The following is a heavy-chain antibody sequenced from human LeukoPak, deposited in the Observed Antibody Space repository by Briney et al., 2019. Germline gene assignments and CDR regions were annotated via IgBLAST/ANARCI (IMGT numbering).Heavy chain of an antibody. CDR3: ARGHLSHDSSGYHDY. CDR1: GGSFSGYY. Sequence: PSETLPLTCAVYGGSFSGYYWSWIRQPPGKGLEWIGEINHSGSTNYNPSLKSRVTISVDTSKNQFSLKLSSVTAADTAVYYCARGHLSHDSSGYHDYWGQGTLVTVSS. D-gene: IGHD3-22*01. CDR2: INHSGST. J-gene: IGHJ4*02. V-gene: IGHV4-34*01.